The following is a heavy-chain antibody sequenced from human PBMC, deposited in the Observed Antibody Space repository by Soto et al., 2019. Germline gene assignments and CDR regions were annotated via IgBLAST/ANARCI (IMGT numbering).Heavy chain of an antibody. Sequence: PGGSLRLSCAASGFTFSSYAMHWVRQAPGKGLEWVAVISYDGSNKYYADSVKGRFTISRDNSKNTLYLQMNSLRAEDTAVYYCAREAVRITMIVAEEKAFDIWGQGTMVTVSS. J-gene: IGHJ3*02. V-gene: IGHV3-30-3*01. CDR1: GFTFSSYA. CDR3: AREAVRITMIVAEEKAFDI. CDR2: ISYDGSNK. D-gene: IGHD3-22*01.